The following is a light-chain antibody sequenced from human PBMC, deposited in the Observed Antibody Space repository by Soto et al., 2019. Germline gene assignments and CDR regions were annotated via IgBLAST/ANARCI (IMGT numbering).Light chain of an antibody. CDR1: QSISSW. V-gene: IGKV1-5*03. CDR3: QQYNSYGT. Sequence: DIQMTQSPSTLSASVGDRVTITCRASQSISSWLAWYQQKPGKAPKLLIYKASSLESGVPSRFSGSVSGTEFTLTSSSLQPDDFATYYCQQYNSYGTFGQGTKVEIK. J-gene: IGKJ1*01. CDR2: KAS.